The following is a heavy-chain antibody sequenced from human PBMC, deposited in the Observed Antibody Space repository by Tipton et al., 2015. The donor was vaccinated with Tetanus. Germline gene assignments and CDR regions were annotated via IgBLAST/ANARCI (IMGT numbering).Heavy chain of an antibody. CDR1: GASISDKKYY. D-gene: IGHD2/OR15-2a*01. CDR2: IYFEGST. J-gene: IGHJ5*02. CDR3: ARHLYGYWFDP. V-gene: IGHV4-39*02. Sequence: TLSLTCTVSGASISDKKYYWGWIRQAPGKGLEWIASIYFEGSTYYSPSLKSRVTIDVDTSQNLFSLKLTSVTAADTALYYCARHLYGYWFDPWGQGKQVTISS.